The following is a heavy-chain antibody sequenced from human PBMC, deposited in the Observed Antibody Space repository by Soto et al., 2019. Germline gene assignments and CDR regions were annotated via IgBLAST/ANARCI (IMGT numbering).Heavy chain of an antibody. V-gene: IGHV3-23*01. CDR3: AKGSATSRPYYFDY. J-gene: IGHJ4*02. CDR2: ITGDGGDT. Sequence: GGSLRLSCVASGFTYSSYAMSWVRQAPGKGLEWVSAITGDGGDTFHADSVRGRLTISRDNSRNTLYLQMDSLRAEDTALYYCAKGSATSRPYYFDYWGQGTLVTVSS. CDR1: GFTYSSYA.